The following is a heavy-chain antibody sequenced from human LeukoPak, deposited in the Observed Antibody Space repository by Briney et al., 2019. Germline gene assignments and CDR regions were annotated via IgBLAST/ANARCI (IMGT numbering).Heavy chain of an antibody. CDR1: GGNFNTYS. CDR3: ARRLHARRDPCNPFDS. J-gene: IGHJ4*02. Sequence: SVKVSCKASGGNFNTYSLSWIRQAPGQGLEWMGGFTTILRTPTYAQKFQDRVKLSADEVTGTVYIDLGGLRSEDTAIYYCARRLHARRDPCNPFDSWGQGTLVTVSA. CDR2: FTTILRTP. V-gene: IGHV1-69*13. D-gene: IGHD5-24*01.